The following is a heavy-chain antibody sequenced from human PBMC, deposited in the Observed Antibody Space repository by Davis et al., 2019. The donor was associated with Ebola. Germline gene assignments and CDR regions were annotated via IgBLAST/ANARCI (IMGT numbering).Heavy chain of an antibody. V-gene: IGHV3-64D*06. J-gene: IGHJ4*02. CDR2: VSSNGGTT. Sequence: GESLKISCSASGFTFSDYAMYWVRQAPGRGLEYVLAVSSNGGTTYYADSVKGRFTISRDNSKSTLFLQMSRLRTEDTAVYYCVKDRRWFDFSFVLAYWGQGALVTVSS. CDR1: GFTFSDYA. CDR3: VKDRRWFDFSFVLAY. D-gene: IGHD3-10*01.